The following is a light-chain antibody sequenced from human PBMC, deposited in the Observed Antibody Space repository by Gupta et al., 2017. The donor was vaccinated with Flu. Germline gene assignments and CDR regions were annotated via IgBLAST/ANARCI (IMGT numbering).Light chain of an antibody. CDR2: WAS. Sequence: DIVMTQFPDSLAVSLGERATINCKSSQSLLYSSSNKNYLAWYQQKPGQPPKLLIYWASARESGVPDRFSGSGSGTDFTLTINGLQAEDVAVYYCQQYYSAPNTFGQGTRLE. V-gene: IGKV4-1*01. CDR1: QSLLYSSSNKNY. CDR3: QQYYSAPNT. J-gene: IGKJ5*01.